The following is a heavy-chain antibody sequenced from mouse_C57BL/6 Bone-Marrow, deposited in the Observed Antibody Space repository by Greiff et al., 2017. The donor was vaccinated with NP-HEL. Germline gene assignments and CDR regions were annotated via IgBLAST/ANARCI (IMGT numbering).Heavy chain of an antibody. D-gene: IGHD6-1*01. CDR1: GFNFSDYY. CDR3: AREGSLYYYAMDY. V-gene: IGHV5-16*01. Sequence: VQLKESEGGLVQPGSSMKLSCTASGFNFSDYYMAWVRQVPEKGLEWVANINYDGSSTYYLDSLKSRFIISRDNAKNILYLQMSSLKSEDTATYYCAREGSLYYYAMDYWGQGTSVTVSS. CDR2: INYDGSST. J-gene: IGHJ4*01.